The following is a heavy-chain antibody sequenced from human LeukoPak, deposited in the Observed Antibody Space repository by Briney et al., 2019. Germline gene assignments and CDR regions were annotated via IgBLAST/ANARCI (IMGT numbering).Heavy chain of an antibody. D-gene: IGHD5-12*01. CDR1: GYTFTSYA. V-gene: IGHV1-3*04. Sequence: GASVKVSCKTSGYTFTSYALHWVRQAPGQRLTWMGWINTAIGNTEYSQNFQDRITITRDTSTSTVYMELSSLTSEDTAIYFCARDLFSGYDSPFDCWGQGTLVTVSS. J-gene: IGHJ4*02. CDR3: ARDLFSGYDSPFDC. CDR2: INTAIGNT.